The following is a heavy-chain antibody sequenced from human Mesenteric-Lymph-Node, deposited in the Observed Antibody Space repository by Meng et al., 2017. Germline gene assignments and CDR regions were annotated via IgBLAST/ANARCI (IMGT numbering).Heavy chain of an antibody. Sequence: GESLKISCAASGFTFSSYAMSWVRQAPGKGLEWVSSLSASGVSTYYADSVKGRFTISRDNSKNTAYLQMNSLRADDTAVYYCAKGSSGKGGYWGQGTLVTVSS. D-gene: IGHD3-22*01. J-gene: IGHJ4*02. CDR1: GFTFSSYA. CDR2: LSASGVST. CDR3: AKGSSGKGGY. V-gene: IGHV3-23*01.